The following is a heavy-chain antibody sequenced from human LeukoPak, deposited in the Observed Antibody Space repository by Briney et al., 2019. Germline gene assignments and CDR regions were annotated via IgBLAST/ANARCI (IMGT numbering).Heavy chain of an antibody. Sequence: GGSLRLSCAASGFTFTTYYMNWVRQAPGRGLEWVANIKQDGREKYSVDSVKGRFTISRDNAKNSLYLQMNSLRAEDTAVYYCARVEDYDILTGFDYWGQGTLVTVSS. J-gene: IGHJ4*02. V-gene: IGHV3-7*01. CDR3: ARVEDYDILTGFDY. CDR1: GFTFTTYY. D-gene: IGHD3-9*01. CDR2: IKQDGREK.